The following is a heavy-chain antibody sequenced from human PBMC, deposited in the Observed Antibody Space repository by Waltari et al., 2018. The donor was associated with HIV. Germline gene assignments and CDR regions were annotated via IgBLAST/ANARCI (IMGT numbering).Heavy chain of an antibody. J-gene: IGHJ5*02. CDR2: IIPILGIA. Sequence: QVQLVQSGAEVKKPGSSVKVSCKASGGTFSSYAISWVRQAPGQGLEWMGRIIPILGIANYAQKFQGRVTITADKSTSTAYMELSSLRSEDTAVYYCARDLSYYGSGTVSWFDPWGQGTLVTVSS. CDR1: GGTFSSYA. CDR3: ARDLSYYGSGTVSWFDP. V-gene: IGHV1-69*04. D-gene: IGHD3-10*01.